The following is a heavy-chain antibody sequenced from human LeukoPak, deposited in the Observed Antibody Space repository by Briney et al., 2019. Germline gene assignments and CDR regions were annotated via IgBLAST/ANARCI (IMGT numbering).Heavy chain of an antibody. J-gene: IGHJ4*02. CDR3: AKDWMSTIINYFDY. CDR2: ISGSGGST. CDR1: GFTFSNYA. D-gene: IGHD5-12*01. Sequence: PGGSLRLSCVASGFTFSNYAMSWVRQTPGKGLKWVSSISGSGGSTHYADSVKGRFTISRDNSKNILYLQMNSLRAEDTAVYYCAKDWMSTIINYFDYWGQGTLVTVSS. V-gene: IGHV3-23*01.